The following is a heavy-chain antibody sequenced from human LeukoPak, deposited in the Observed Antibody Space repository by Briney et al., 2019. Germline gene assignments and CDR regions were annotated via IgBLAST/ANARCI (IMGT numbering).Heavy chain of an antibody. D-gene: IGHD2-2*01. CDR3: AAALPAAPFDY. CDR1: GYIFTGYY. J-gene: IGHJ4*02. CDR2: INPNSGGT. Sequence: GASVKLSCKASGYIFTGYYMHWVRQAPGQGLEWMGWINPNSGGTNYAQKFQGRVTMNRDTSISTAYMELSRLRSDDTAVYYCAAALPAAPFDYWGQGTLVTVSS. V-gene: IGHV1-2*02.